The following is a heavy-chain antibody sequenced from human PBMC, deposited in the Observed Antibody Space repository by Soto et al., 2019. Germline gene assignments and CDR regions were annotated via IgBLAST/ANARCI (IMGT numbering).Heavy chain of an antibody. Sequence: SETLSLTCAVSGGSVSSTNWWSWVRQSPGKGLEWIGDIYHIGSTNYNPSLRGQVTLSVDKSNNQFSLTLKYVTAADTAVYYYATLPPRNAVTLLPIPTWGQGTLVTVSS. V-gene: IGHV4-4*02. CDR1: GGSVSSTNW. D-gene: IGHD2-2*02. CDR2: IYHIGST. J-gene: IGHJ5*02. CDR3: ATLPPRNAVTLLPIPT.